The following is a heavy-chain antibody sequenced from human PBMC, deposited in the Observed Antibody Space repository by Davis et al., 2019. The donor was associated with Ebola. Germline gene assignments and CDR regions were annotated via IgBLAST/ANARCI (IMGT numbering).Heavy chain of an antibody. V-gene: IGHV1-69*13. CDR2: IIPIFGTT. CDR1: GCTLSSYS. J-gene: IGHJ6*04. Sequence: SVKVSCKASGCTLSSYSISWVRQAPGQGLEWMGGIIPIFGTTNYAQKFQGRVTITADESTSTAYMGLSSLRSEDTAVYYCARVSSSSWYSLNYNGMDVWGKGTTVTVSS. CDR3: ARVSSSSWYSLNYNGMDV. D-gene: IGHD6-13*01.